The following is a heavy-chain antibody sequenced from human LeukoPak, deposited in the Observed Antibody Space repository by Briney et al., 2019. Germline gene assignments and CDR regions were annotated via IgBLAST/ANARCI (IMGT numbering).Heavy chain of an antibody. D-gene: IGHD6-6*01. CDR2: ISSSSGTI. V-gene: IGHV3-48*04. CDR3: ASQFGIAARIYYYMDV. CDR1: GFTFSSYS. Sequence: GGSLRLSCTASGFTFSSYSMNWVRQPPGKGLEWVSYISSSSGTIYYADSVKGRFTISRDNAKNSLFLQMNSLRAEDTAVYYCASQFGIAARIYYYMDVWGKGTTVTVSS. J-gene: IGHJ6*03.